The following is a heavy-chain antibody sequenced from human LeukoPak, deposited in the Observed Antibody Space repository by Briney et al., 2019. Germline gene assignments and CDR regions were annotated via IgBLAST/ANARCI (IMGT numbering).Heavy chain of an antibody. V-gene: IGHV3-30*07. J-gene: IGHJ6*02. Sequence: GGSLRLSCAASGFTFSSYAMHWVRQAPGKGLEWVAVISYDGSNKYYADSVKGRFTISRDNSKNTLYLQMNSLRAEDTAVYYCARDPVGNAQYGDYYYYGMDVWGQGTTVTVSS. D-gene: IGHD4-17*01. CDR2: ISYDGSNK. CDR1: GFTFSSYA. CDR3: ARDPVGNAQYGDYYYYGMDV.